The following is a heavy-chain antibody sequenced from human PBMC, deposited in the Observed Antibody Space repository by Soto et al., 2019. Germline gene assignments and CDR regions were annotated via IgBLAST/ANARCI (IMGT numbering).Heavy chain of an antibody. D-gene: IGHD3-22*01. CDR2: IYNSGST. Sequence: SETLSLTCTLSGASISSGGYYWNWIRQHPGKGLEWIGHIYNSGSTLYNPSLKSRVTISVATSRNQFSLKLSSVTAADTAVYHCARSPYYYDSSGYYFDSWGQGTLVTVSS. CDR1: GASISSGGYY. V-gene: IGHV4-31*03. J-gene: IGHJ4*02. CDR3: ARSPYYYDSSGYYFDS.